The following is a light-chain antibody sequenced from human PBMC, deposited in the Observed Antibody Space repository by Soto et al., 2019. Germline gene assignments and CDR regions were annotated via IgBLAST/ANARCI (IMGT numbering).Light chain of an antibody. CDR1: QGINNY. V-gene: IGKV1-33*01. Sequence: DIQMTQSPSSLSASVGDRVTITCQASQGINNYLNWYQQKPGKAPKLLIYDASNLEAGVPSRFSGRGSGAEFTFSIRSLEPEDVGTYYCQQYENLPPVFGPGTTVEIK. CDR3: QQYENLPPV. CDR2: DAS. J-gene: IGKJ3*01.